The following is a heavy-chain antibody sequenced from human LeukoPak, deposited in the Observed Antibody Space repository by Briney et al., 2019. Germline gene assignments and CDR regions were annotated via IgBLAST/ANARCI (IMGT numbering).Heavy chain of an antibody. J-gene: IGHJ4*02. CDR1: GFTFSKYA. V-gene: IGHV3-64*01. D-gene: IGHD1-26*01. CDR2: ISSNGDST. Sequence: GGSLRLSCAASGFTFSKYAMHWVRQAPGKGLEYASAISSNGDSTYYANSVQGRFIISRDNSKNTLYLQMGGLRVEDMGVYYCAREGASSGSYSYWGQGTLVTVSS. CDR3: AREGASSGSYSY.